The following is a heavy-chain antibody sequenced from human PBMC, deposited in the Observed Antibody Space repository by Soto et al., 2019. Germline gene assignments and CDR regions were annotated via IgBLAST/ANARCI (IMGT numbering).Heavy chain of an antibody. Sequence: QVQLEESGGNVVQPGRSLRLSCAASGFSFSDYGMHWVRQAPGKGLESVALLSYDGDKEYYADSVKGRFTISRDNYKNTVFLQMNSLRPEDTAFYYCGTDLMGEQWLGVMHYWGQGTLVTVSS. CDR3: GTDLMGEQWLGVMHY. CDR1: GFSFSDYG. CDR2: LSYDGDKE. D-gene: IGHD6-19*01. V-gene: IGHV3-30*03. J-gene: IGHJ4*02.